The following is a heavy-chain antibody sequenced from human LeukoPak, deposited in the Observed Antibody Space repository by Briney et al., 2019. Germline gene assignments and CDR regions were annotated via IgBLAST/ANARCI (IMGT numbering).Heavy chain of an antibody. D-gene: IGHD2-15*01. CDR1: GYTFTGYY. V-gene: IGHV1-2*06. CDR2: INPNSGGT. J-gene: IGHJ5*02. Sequence: ASVKVSCKAAGYTFTGYYMFWVRQAPGQGGEWMGRINPNSGGTSYAQKLQGRVTRTRDTSISTAYMELSTVRSDDTAVYYCARGYCSGGSCYSDENWFDPWGQGTLVTVSS. CDR3: ARGYCSGGSCYSDENWFDP.